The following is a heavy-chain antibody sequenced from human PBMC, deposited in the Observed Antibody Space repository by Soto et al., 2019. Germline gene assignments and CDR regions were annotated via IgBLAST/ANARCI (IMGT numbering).Heavy chain of an antibody. CDR2: IIPILGIA. J-gene: IGHJ3*02. CDR1: GGTFSSYT. V-gene: IGHV1-69*02. CDR3: ASRVEQQLVPYAFDI. Sequence: PSVKVSCKASGGTFSSYTISWVRQAPGQGLEWMGRIIPILGIANYAQKFQGRVTITADKSTSTAYMELSSLRSEDTAVYYCASRVEQQLVPYAFDIWGQGTMVTVSS. D-gene: IGHD6-13*01.